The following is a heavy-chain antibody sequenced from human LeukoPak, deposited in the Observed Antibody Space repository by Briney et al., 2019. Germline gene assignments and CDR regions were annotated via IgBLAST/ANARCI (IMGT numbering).Heavy chain of an antibody. J-gene: IGHJ6*03. D-gene: IGHD3-10*01. Sequence: SETLSLTCTVSGGSISSSSYYWGWIRQPPGKGLEWIGSIYYSGSTYYNPSLKSRVTISVDTSKNQFSLKLSSVTAADTAVYYCARRGGARVYYYYYYYMDVWGKGTTVTISS. CDR1: GGSISSSSYY. CDR3: ARRGGARVYYYYYYYMDV. V-gene: IGHV4-39*01. CDR2: IYYSGST.